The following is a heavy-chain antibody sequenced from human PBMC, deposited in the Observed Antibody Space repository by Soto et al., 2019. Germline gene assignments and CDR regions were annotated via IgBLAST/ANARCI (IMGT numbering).Heavy chain of an antibody. V-gene: IGHV4-59*12. CDR3: ARGQFNILTGYYIDY. Sequence: PSETLSLTCTVSGGSISSYRWSWIRQPPGEGLEWIGSIYYSGNTNYNPSLKSRVTISADTSKNEFSLRLRSVTTADTAVYYCARGQFNILTGYYIDYWGQGTLVTSPQ. D-gene: IGHD3-9*01. J-gene: IGHJ4*02. CDR2: IYYSGNT. CDR1: GGSISSYR.